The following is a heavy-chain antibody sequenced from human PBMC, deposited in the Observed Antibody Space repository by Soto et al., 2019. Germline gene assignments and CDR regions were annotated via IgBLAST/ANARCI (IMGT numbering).Heavy chain of an antibody. J-gene: IGHJ6*02. CDR2: FDPEDGET. CDR3: ARSSTAVTTALHCYCYCGMDV. Sequence: QVQLVQSGAEVKKPGASVKVSCKVSGYTLTELSMHWVRQAPGKGLEWMGGFDPEDGETIYAQKFKGRVTMTEDTPTETAYMELSSLRSEDTDVYYCARSSTAVTTALHCYCYCGMDVGGQGTTVTGSS. D-gene: IGHD4-17*01. V-gene: IGHV1-24*01. CDR1: GYTLTELS.